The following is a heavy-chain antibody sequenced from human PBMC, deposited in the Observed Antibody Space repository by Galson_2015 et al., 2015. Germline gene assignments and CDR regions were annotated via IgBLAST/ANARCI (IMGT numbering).Heavy chain of an antibody. CDR3: ARDGANLDY. CDR2: IWYDGSSK. V-gene: IGHV3-33*01. D-gene: IGHD3-16*01. Sequence: LRLSCAASGFTFSNFGFHWVRQAPGKGLEWVALIWYDGSSKYYADSVKGRCTISRDNSRNTVYLQMNSLRVEDTAIYFCARDGANLDYWGQGTLVTVS. J-gene: IGHJ4*02. CDR1: GFTFSNFG.